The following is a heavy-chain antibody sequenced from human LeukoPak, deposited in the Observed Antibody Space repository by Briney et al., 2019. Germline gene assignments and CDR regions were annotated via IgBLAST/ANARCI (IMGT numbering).Heavy chain of an antibody. Sequence: GGSLRLSCAASGFTFNSYGMHWVRQPPGKGLEWVAFIRFDGSYKAYADSVKGRFNISRDNSKSTLELQMDSLRDEDTAVYYCAKGFGSGWYIPGLDYWGQGTLVTVSS. CDR2: IRFDGSYK. D-gene: IGHD6-19*01. J-gene: IGHJ4*02. V-gene: IGHV3-30*02. CDR3: AKGFGSGWYIPGLDY. CDR1: GFTFNSYG.